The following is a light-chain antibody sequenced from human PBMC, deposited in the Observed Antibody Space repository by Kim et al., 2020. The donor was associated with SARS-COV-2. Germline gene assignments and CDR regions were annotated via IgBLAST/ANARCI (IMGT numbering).Light chain of an antibody. CDR1: SSYVRRYNL. J-gene: IGLJ1*01. CDR3: CSYAGSSTYV. Sequence: ITISWTGNSSYVRRYNLVCWYHQHPGQAHKLMIYDVSQRPSGVSNRFSGSKSGNTASLTISGLQAEDEADYYCCSYAGSSTYVFATGTKVTVL. V-gene: IGLV2-23*02. CDR2: DVS.